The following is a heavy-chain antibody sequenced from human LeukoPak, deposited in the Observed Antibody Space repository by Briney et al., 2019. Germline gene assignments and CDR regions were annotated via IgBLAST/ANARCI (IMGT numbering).Heavy chain of an antibody. V-gene: IGHV4-30-4*01. CDR1: GGSISHNDYY. D-gene: IGHD5-12*01. J-gene: IGHJ4*02. Sequence: KPSQTLSLTCTVSGGSISHNDYYWSWIRQPPGKGLEWIGYIFYSGNTYYNLSLKSRVTISLDMSKNQFSLKLSSVTATDTAVYYCARDHRIYSGYDMTLDSWGQGTLVAVSS. CDR3: ARDHRIYSGYDMTLDS. CDR2: IFYSGNT.